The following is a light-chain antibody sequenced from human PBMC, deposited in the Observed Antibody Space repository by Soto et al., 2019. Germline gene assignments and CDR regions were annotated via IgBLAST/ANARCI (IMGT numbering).Light chain of an antibody. CDR2: AAS. CDR3: QQSFSFPVT. Sequence: DIQMTQSPSSLSASVGDRVTITCRANQTITRYLNWYQQKPGTAPKLLIYAASSLQEGVPSRFRGSGSGTDCTLTISNLQPEDFAAYSCQQSFSFPVTFGQGTKLEIK. V-gene: IGKV1-39*01. CDR1: QTITRY. J-gene: IGKJ2*01.